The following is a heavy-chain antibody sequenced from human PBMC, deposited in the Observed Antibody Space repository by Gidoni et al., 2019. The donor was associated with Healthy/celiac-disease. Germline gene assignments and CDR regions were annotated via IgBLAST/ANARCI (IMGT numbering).Heavy chain of an antibody. CDR3: AKTGKGGYYYYMDV. CDR2: SSGSGGST. J-gene: IGHJ6*03. CDR1: GFTFSSYA. V-gene: IGHV3-23*01. Sequence: EVQLLESGGGLVQPGGSLRLSCAASGFTFSSYAMSWVRPAPGKGLEWVSASSGSGGSTYYADSVKGRFTISRDNSKNTLYLKMNSLRAEDTAVYYCAKTGKGGYYYYMDVWGKGTTVTVSS. D-gene: IGHD1-1*01.